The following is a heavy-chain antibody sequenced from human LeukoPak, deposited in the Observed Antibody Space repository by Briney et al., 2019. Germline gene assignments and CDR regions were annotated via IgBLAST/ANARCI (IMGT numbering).Heavy chain of an antibody. CDR1: GFTFSSYA. V-gene: IGHV3-23*01. CDR2: ISGSGGST. CDR3: AKPPGGVLRYFDWFDP. D-gene: IGHD3-9*01. Sequence: GGSLRLSCAASGFTFSSYAMSWVRQAPGKGLEWVSAISGSGGSTYYADSVKGRFTISRDNSKNTLYLQMNSLRAEDTAVYYCAKPPGGVLRYFDWFDPWGQGTLVTVSS. J-gene: IGHJ5*02.